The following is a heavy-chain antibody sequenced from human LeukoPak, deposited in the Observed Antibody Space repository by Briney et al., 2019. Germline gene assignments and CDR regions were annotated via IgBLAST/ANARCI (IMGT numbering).Heavy chain of an antibody. V-gene: IGHV4-59*01. CDR3: ARGVRWLQLGYFDY. CDR2: ISYSWST. D-gene: IGHD5-24*01. CDR1: GGSISSAY. J-gene: IGHJ4*02. Sequence: SETLSLTCTVSGGSISSAYWNWIRQPPGKGLEWIGYISYSWSTNYNPSLKSRVTISVDTSKNQFSLKLSSVTAADTAVYYCARGVRWLQLGYFDYWGQGTLVTVSS.